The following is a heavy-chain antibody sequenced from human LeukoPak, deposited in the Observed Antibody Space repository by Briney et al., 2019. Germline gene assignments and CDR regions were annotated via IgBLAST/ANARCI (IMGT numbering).Heavy chain of an antibody. CDR3: ARLSVEDYYDSTGYYYYYYMDV. Sequence: PGGSLRLSCAASGFTFSSYAMSWVRQAPGKGLEWVSAISGSGGSTYYADSVKGRFTISRDNSKNTLYLQMNSLRVEDTAVYYCARLSVEDYYDSTGYYYYYYMDVWGKGTTVTVSS. CDR1: GFTFSSYA. CDR2: ISGSGGST. J-gene: IGHJ6*03. V-gene: IGHV3-23*01. D-gene: IGHD3-22*01.